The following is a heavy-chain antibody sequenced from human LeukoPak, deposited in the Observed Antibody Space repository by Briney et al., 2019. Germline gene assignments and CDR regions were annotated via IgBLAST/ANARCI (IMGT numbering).Heavy chain of an antibody. D-gene: IGHD3-22*01. CDR1: GFTFTGYY. V-gene: IGHV1-2*02. J-gene: IGHJ3*02. CDR2: INPSSGGT. CDR3: ARERSSGYNDAFDI. Sequence: ASVKVSCKASGFTFTGYYMHWVRQAPGQGLEWMGWINPSSGGTNYAQKFQGRVTMTRDMSTSTVYMELSSLRSEDTAVYYCARERSSGYNDAFDIWGQGTMVTVSS.